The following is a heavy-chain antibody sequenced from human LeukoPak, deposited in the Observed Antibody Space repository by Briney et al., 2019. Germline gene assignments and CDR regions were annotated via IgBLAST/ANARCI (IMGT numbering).Heavy chain of an antibody. V-gene: IGHV3-23*01. Sequence: PGGSLRLSCAASGFTFNNYAMNWVRQAPGKGLEWVSAISGNDGRTYYADSVKGRFTISRDNSKKTVYLQMNSLRAEDAAVYYCAKDWAGFWSGYFLFDYWGRGTLVTVSS. J-gene: IGHJ4*02. CDR2: ISGNDGRT. CDR1: GFTFNNYA. CDR3: AKDWAGFWSGYFLFDY. D-gene: IGHD3-3*01.